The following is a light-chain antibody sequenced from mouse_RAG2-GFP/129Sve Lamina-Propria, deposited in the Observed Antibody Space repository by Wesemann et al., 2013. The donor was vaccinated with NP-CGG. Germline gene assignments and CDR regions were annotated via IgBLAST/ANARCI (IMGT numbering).Light chain of an antibody. Sequence: FVLTQSPAIMSASLGEEITLTCSASSSVSLHALVPAEVRHFLPNSLIYSTSNLASGVPSRFSGSGSGTFYSLTISSVEAEDAADYYCHQWSSYPTFGGGTKLEIK. CDR3: HQWSSYPT. CDR2: STS. J-gene: IGKJ1*01. CDR1: SSVSL. V-gene: IGKV4-80*01.